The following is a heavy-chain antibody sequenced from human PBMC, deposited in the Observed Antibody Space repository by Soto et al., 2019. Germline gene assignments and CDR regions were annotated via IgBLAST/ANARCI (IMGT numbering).Heavy chain of an antibody. CDR1: GFTFSSYA. J-gene: IGHJ6*02. CDR2: ISGSGGST. Sequence: GGSLRLSCAASGFTFSSYAMSWVRQAPGKGLEWVSAISGSGGSTYYADSVKGRFTISRDNSKNTLYLQMNSLRAEDTAVYYCAKARIGVSQLYYYGMDVWGQGTTVTVSS. V-gene: IGHV3-23*01. D-gene: IGHD1-1*01. CDR3: AKARIGVSQLYYYGMDV.